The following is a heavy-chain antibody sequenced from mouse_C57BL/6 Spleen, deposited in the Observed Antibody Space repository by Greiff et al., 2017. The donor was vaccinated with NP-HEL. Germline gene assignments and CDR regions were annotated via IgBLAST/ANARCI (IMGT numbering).Heavy chain of an antibody. D-gene: IGHD1-1*01. CDR2: IYPGSGST. CDR1: GYTFTSYW. J-gene: IGHJ1*03. CDR3: AKYYGSSYVNWYFGV. V-gene: IGHV1-55*01. Sequence: QVQLQQPGAELVKPGASVKMSCKASGYTFTSYWITWVKQRPGQGLEWIGDIYPGSGSTNYNEKFKSKATLTVDTSSSTAYMQLSSLTSEDSAVYDCAKYYGSSYVNWYFGVWGTGTTVTFAS.